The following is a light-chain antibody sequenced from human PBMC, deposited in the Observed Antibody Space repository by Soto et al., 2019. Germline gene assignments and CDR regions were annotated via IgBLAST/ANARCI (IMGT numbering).Light chain of an antibody. CDR2: DAS. CDR3: QQYDNPPLI. CDR1: QDIRKY. Sequence: QMTQSPSSVSASIGDTVTLTCRASQDIRKYLNWYQQKPGKAPKLLIYDASSLETGVPSRFSGSGSGTDLTLTISSLKPEDFATYYCQQYDNPPLIFGQGTRLEIK. J-gene: IGKJ5*01. V-gene: IGKV1-33*01.